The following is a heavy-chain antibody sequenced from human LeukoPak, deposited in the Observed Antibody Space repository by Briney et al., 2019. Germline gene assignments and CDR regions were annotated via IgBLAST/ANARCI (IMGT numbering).Heavy chain of an antibody. CDR2: INPNSGGT. CDR1: GYTFTGYY. D-gene: IGHD3-22*01. V-gene: IGHV1-2*02. CDR3: ASLSSGYYYYFDY. J-gene: IGHJ4*02. Sequence: ASVKVSCKASGYTFTGYYMHWVRQAPGQGLEWMGWINPNSGGTNYAQKFQGRDTMTRDTSISTAYMELSRLRSDDTAVYYCASLSSGYYYYFDYWGQGTLVTVSS.